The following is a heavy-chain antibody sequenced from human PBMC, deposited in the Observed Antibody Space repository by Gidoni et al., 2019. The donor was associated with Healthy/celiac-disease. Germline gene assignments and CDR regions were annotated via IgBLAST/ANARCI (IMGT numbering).Heavy chain of an antibody. CDR3: AKANGGSYYDSSGYVDY. V-gene: IGHV3-23*01. CDR1: GFTFSSYA. CDR2: ISGSGGST. D-gene: IGHD3-22*01. J-gene: IGHJ4*02. Sequence: EVQLLESGGGLVQPGGSLRLSCAASGFTFSSYAMSWVRQAPGKGLEWVSAISGSGGSTYYAESVKGRFTISRDNSKNTLYLKMNSLRAEDTAVYYCAKANGGSYYDSSGYVDYWGQGTLVTVSS.